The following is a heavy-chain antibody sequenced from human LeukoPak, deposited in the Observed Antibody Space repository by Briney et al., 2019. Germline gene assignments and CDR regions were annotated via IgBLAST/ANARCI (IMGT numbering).Heavy chain of an antibody. D-gene: IGHD4-23*01. CDR1: GFTVSRYS. V-gene: IGHV3-48*02. J-gene: IGHJ4*01. Sequence: GRSLRLSRAAFGFTVSRYSMKWVSPPPGNGLELVSYISASSDPISYADSVRDRSTVSRDNAKQSLYLQMNSLRDEDSAVYYCARELVTPNFVYWGHGALVTVSS. CDR2: ISASSDPI. CDR3: ARELVTPNFVY.